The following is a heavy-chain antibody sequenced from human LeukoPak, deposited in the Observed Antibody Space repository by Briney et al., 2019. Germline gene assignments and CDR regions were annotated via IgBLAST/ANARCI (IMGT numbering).Heavy chain of an antibody. J-gene: IGHJ4*02. Sequence: GGSLRLSCAASGFTFSEFVMQWVRQAPGKGLEWVAFIRHDGSNENYADSMRGRFAISRDNSKNTLFLQMNSLRGEDTAVYYCAREPGVSQLDIWGQGTLVTVSS. V-gene: IGHV3-30*02. CDR3: AREPGVSQLDI. CDR2: IRHDGSNE. CDR1: GFTFSEFV. D-gene: IGHD1-1*01.